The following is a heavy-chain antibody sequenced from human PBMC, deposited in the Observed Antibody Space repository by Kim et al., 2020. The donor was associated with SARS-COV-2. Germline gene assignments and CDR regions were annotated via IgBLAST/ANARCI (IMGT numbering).Heavy chain of an antibody. CDR3: ARAPGQWLAGGDYWFDP. V-gene: IGHV4-31*03. J-gene: IGHJ5*02. D-gene: IGHD6-19*01. CDR1: GGSISSGGYY. Sequence: SETLSLTCTVSGGSISSGGYYWSWIRQHPGKGLEWIGYIYYSGSTYYNPSLKSRVTISVDTSKNHFSLKLSSVTAADTAVYYCARAPGQWLAGGDYWFDPWGQGTLVTVSS. CDR2: IYYSGST.